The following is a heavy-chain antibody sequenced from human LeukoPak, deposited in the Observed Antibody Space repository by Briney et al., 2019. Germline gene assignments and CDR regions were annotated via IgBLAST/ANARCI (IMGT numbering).Heavy chain of an antibody. D-gene: IGHD3-16*02. CDR3: AKVGLGTGYTQLGDY. Sequence: PGGSLRLSCAASGFVFSSFGMHWVRQAPGRGLEWVALISYKGGDTYYADSVKGRFTISRDNSKNTLYLQMNSLRAEDTAVYYCAKVGLGTGYTQLGDYWGQGTLVTVSS. V-gene: IGHV3-30-3*01. J-gene: IGHJ4*02. CDR2: ISYKGGDT. CDR1: GFVFSSFG.